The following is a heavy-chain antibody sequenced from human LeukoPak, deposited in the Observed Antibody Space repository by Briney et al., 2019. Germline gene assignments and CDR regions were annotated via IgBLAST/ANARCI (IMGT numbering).Heavy chain of an antibody. J-gene: IGHJ5*02. CDR2: ISGSGGST. D-gene: IGHD2-2*01. Sequence: GGSLRLSCAASGFTFSSYAMSWVRQAPGKGLEWVSAISGSGGSTYYADSVKGRFTIPRDNSKNTLYLQMNSLRAEDTAVYYCAKDPCSSTSCYPYNWFDPWGQGTLVTVSS. CDR3: AKDPCSSTSCYPYNWFDP. CDR1: GFTFSSYA. V-gene: IGHV3-23*01.